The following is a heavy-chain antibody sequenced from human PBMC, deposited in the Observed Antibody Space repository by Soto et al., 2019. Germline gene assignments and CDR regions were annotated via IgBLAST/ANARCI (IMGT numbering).Heavy chain of an antibody. V-gene: IGHV1-8*01. J-gene: IGHJ3*02. CDR2: MNPNRSNT. Sequence: QVQMVQSGAEVKKPGASVKVSCRASGYSFTSYDVNWVRQATGQGLEWMGWMNPNRSNTAFAEKFHGRVTMTRDTPISTAYMELSGLTSEDTAVYYCARYPYTSYCSDGSCSYDAFDIWGQGTVVTVSS. CDR3: ARYPYTSYCSDGSCSYDAFDI. D-gene: IGHD2-15*01. CDR1: GYSFTSYD.